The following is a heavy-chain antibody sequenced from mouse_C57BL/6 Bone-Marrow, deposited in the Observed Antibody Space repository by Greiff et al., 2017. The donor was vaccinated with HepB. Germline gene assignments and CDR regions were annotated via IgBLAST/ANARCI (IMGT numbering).Heavy chain of an antibody. D-gene: IGHD1-1*01. Sequence: VQLQQRGAELVKPGASVKMSCKASGYTFTSYWITWVKQRPGQGLEWIGDIYPGSGSTNYNEKFKSKATLTVDTSSSTAYMQLSSLTSEDSAVYYCARCITTVVAGDYWGQGTTLTVSS. J-gene: IGHJ2*01. CDR2: IYPGSGST. V-gene: IGHV1-55*01. CDR1: GYTFTSYW. CDR3: ARCITTVVAGDY.